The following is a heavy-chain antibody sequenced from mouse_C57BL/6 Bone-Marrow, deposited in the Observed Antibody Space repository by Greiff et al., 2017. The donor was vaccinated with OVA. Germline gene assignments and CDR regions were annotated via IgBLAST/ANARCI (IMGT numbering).Heavy chain of an antibody. CDR1: GYTFTSYW. V-gene: IGHV1-50*01. Sequence: QVQLKQPGAELVKPGASVKLSCKASGYTFTSYWMQWVKQRPGQGLEWIGEIDPSDSYTNYNQKFKGKATLTVDTSSSTAYMQLSSLTSADSAVYYCARWRLGGYYSTFDYWGQGTTLTVSS. D-gene: IGHD2-3*01. CDR3: ARWRLGGYYSTFDY. J-gene: IGHJ2*01. CDR2: IDPSDSYT.